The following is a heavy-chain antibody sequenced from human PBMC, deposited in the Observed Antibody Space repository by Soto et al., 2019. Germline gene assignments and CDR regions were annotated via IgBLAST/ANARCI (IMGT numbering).Heavy chain of an antibody. CDR3: ARDLTGVQLERLAYYGMDV. J-gene: IGHJ6*02. V-gene: IGHV6-1*01. CDR2: TYYRSKWYN. D-gene: IGHD1-1*01. CDR1: GDSVSSNSAA. Sequence: QTLSLTCAISGDSVSSNSAAWNWIRQSPSRGLEWLGRTYYRSKWYNDYAVSVKSRITINPDTSKNQFSLQLNSVTPEDTAVYYCARDLTGVQLERLAYYGMDVWGQGTTVTVSS.